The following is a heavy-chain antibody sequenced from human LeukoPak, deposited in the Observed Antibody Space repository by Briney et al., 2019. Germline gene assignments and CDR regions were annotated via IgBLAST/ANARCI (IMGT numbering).Heavy chain of an antibody. CDR2: IKSKTDGGTT. D-gene: IGHD5-18*01. V-gene: IGHV3-15*01. CDR3: ITYTAMVLRSMDY. Sequence: GSLRLSCAASGFPFSYAWMNWVRQAPGKGLEWVGLIKSKTDGGTTDYAAPVKGRFTISRDDSKNTLYLQMNSLKTEDTAVYYCITYTAMVLRSMDYWGQGTLVTVSS. J-gene: IGHJ4*02. CDR1: GFPFSYAW.